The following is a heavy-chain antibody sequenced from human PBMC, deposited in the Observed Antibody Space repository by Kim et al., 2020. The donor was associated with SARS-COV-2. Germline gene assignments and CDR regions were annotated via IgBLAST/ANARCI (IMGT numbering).Heavy chain of an antibody. Sequence: GGSLRLSCAASGFTFTTYGMHWVRQAPGKGLEWVAVIWYDGSKTYYADSVRGRFTISRDNSKNTVFLQMNSLRAEDTALYYCAKDRGTHWPLDYWGQGTLVTVSS. CDR3: AKDRGTHWPLDY. CDR1: GFTFTTYG. CDR2: IWYDGSKT. D-gene: IGHD1-1*01. V-gene: IGHV3-33*06. J-gene: IGHJ4*02.